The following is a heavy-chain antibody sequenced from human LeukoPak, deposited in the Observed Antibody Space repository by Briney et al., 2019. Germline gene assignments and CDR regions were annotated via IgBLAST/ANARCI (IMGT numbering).Heavy chain of an antibody. D-gene: IGHD1-26*01. CDR2: VGGSGGST. V-gene: IGHV3-23*01. CDR1: GFTFSSYA. J-gene: IGHJ4*02. CDR3: AKNKKVGAIRTFDY. Sequence: GGSLRLSCAASGFTFSSYAMNWVRQAPGKGLEWVSGVGGSGGSTYYTDSVKGRFTISRDNSKNTLYLQMNSLRAEDTAVYYCAKNKKVGAIRTFDYWGQGTLVTVSS.